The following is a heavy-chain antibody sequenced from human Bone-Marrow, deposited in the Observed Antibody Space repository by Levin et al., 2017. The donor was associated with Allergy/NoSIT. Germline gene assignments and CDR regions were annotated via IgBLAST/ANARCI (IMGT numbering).Heavy chain of an antibody. V-gene: IGHV3-11*01. J-gene: IGHJ6*03. CDR2: ISSSGSTI. Sequence: GGSLRLSCAASGFTFSDYYMSWIRQAPGKGLEWVSYISSSGSTIYYADSVKGRFTISRYNAKNSLYLQMNSLRAEDTAVYYCAGRNPEDRSGGSCYSYYYYYMDVWGKGTTVTVS. CDR3: AGRNPEDRSGGSCYSYYYYYMDV. CDR1: GFTFSDYY. D-gene: IGHD2-15*01.